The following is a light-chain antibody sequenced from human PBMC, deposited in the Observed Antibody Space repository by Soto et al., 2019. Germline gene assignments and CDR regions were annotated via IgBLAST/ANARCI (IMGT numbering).Light chain of an antibody. CDR3: PQHGSSPRT. CDR2: DLS. V-gene: IGKV3-20*01. CDR1: QSVSSTF. Sequence: EIVLTQSPGTLSLSPGESATLSCRASQSVSSTFLAWYQQKPGQAPRLLIYDLSRRTTGIPDTFSASGSGTDFTLTISRLEPEDFAVYYCPQHGSSPRTFGQGTKLEI. J-gene: IGKJ2*02.